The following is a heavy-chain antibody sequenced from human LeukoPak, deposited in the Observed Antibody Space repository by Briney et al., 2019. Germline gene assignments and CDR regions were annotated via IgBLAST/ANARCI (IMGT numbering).Heavy chain of an antibody. D-gene: IGHD1/OR15-1a*01. CDR2: ISGRGGRT. Sequence: GGSLRLSCAASGFTFSSYAMSWVRQAPGKGLEWVSAISGRGGRTYYADSVKGRFTISRDNSKNTLYLHMTSLRADDTAVYYCAKGATPLEQQSGDDAFDIWGQGTMVTVSS. J-gene: IGHJ3*02. CDR3: AKGATPLEQQSGDDAFDI. V-gene: IGHV3-23*01. CDR1: GFTFSSYA.